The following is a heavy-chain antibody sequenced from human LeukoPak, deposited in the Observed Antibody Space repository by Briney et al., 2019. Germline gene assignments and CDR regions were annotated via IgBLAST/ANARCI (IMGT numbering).Heavy chain of an antibody. V-gene: IGHV4-31*03. J-gene: IGHJ6*02. CDR1: GGSISSGGYY. CDR3: AREKVGRYYYYYGMDV. CDR2: IYYSGST. Sequence: PSETLSLTCTVSGGSISSGGYYWSWIRQHPGKGLEWIGYIYYSGSTYYNPSLKSRVTISVDTSKNQFSLKLSSVTAADTAVYYCAREKVGRYYYYYGMDVWGQGTTVTVSS. D-gene: IGHD1-26*01.